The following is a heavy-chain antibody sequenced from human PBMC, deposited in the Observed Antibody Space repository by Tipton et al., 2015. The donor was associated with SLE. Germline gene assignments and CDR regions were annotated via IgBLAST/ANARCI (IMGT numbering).Heavy chain of an antibody. CDR1: DGSISSHY. Sequence: TLSLTCNVSDGSISSHYWSWVRQPPGKRLEWLGYISERGTTNYNPSLKSRVTISVDTSKNQLSLKLSSVTAADTAVYYCAREGYSSSWYDYWGQGTLVTVSS. D-gene: IGHD6-13*01. CDR3: AREGYSSSWYDY. J-gene: IGHJ4*02. CDR2: ISERGTT. V-gene: IGHV4-59*11.